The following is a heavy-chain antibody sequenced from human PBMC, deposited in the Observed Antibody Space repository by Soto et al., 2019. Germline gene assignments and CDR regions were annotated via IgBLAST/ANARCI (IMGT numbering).Heavy chain of an antibody. CDR1: GFTVSSNY. Sequence: GSLRLSCAASGFTVSSNYMSWVRQAPGKGLEWVSVIYSGGSTYYADSVKGRFTISRDNSKNTLYLQMNSLRAEDTAVYYCAKVTVVTAIPDYYYYGMDVWGQGTTVTVSS. CDR2: IYSGGST. D-gene: IGHD2-21*02. J-gene: IGHJ6*02. CDR3: AKVTVVTAIPDYYYYGMDV. V-gene: IGHV3-53*01.